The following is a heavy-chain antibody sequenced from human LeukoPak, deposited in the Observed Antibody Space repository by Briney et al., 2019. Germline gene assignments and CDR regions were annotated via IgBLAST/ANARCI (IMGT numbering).Heavy chain of an antibody. J-gene: IGHJ4*02. CDR3: AREVVSSPSYFDS. Sequence: GGSLRLSCAGSGFIFSTYAMTWVRQAPGKGLEWVSFFYRGDSTYYAESVRGRFTISRDNSKNTLYLLMNSLIPEDTAVYYCAREVVSSPSYFDSWGQGTLVTVSS. CDR2: FYRGDST. CDR1: GFIFSTYA. V-gene: IGHV3-53*01. D-gene: IGHD2-15*01.